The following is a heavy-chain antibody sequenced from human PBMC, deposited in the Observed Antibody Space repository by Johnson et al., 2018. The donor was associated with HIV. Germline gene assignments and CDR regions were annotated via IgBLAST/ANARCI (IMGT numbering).Heavy chain of an antibody. V-gene: IGHV3-30*14. D-gene: IGHD6-13*01. CDR3: AKEGPRRSSWSDAFDI. CDR1: GFTFSSYA. CDR2: ISYDVSNK. Sequence: QVQLVESGGDLVKPEGSLRLSCAASGFTFSSYAMHWVRQAPGKGLEWVAVISYDVSNKYYADYVKGRFTIARDNSKNTPYLQMNSLRADDTAVYYCAKEGPRRSSWSDAFDIWGQGTMVTVSS. J-gene: IGHJ3*02.